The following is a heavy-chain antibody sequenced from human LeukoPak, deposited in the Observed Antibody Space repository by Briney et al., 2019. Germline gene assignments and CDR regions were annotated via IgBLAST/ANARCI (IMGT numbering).Heavy chain of an antibody. CDR2: IRYDGSNE. Sequence: GGSLRLSCAASGFTFSSYGMHWVRQAPGKGLEWVAFIRYDGSNEYYADSVKGRFTISRDNSKNTLYLQMNSLRTEDTAVYYCAKKFTNSGWSGDYFDYWGQGTLVTVSS. CDR3: AKKFTNSGWSGDYFDY. J-gene: IGHJ4*02. D-gene: IGHD6-19*01. CDR1: GFTFSSYG. V-gene: IGHV3-30*02.